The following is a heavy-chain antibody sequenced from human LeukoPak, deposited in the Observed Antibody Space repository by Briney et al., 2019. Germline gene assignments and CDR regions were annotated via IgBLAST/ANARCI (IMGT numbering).Heavy chain of an antibody. CDR2: MNPNSGNT. Sequence: ASVKVSCKASGYTFTSYDINWVRQATGQGLEWMGWMNPNSGNTGYAQKFQGRVTMTRNTSISTAYMELSSLRSEDTAVYYCARGRLDYYDSSGYYYYFGYWGQGTLVTVSS. J-gene: IGHJ4*02. V-gene: IGHV1-8*01. CDR3: ARGRLDYYDSSGYYYYFGY. CDR1: GYTFTSYD. D-gene: IGHD3-22*01.